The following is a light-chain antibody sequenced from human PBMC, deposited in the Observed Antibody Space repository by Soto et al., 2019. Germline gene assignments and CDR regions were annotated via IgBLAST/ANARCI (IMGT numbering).Light chain of an antibody. V-gene: IGLV1-40*01. Sequence: QSVLTQPPSVSGAPGQRVTISCTGSSSNIGAGYDVPWYQQLPGTAPKLLIYGNSNRPSGVPDRFSGAKSGTSASLAITGVQAEDEADDYCQSYDSSLSGWVFGGGTKLTVL. J-gene: IGLJ3*02. CDR3: QSYDSSLSGWV. CDR1: SSNIGAGYD. CDR2: GNS.